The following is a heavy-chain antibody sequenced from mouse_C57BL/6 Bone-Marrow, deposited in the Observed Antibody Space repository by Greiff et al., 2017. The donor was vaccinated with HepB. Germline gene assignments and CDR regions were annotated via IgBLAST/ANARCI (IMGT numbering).Heavy chain of an antibody. J-gene: IGHJ2*01. V-gene: IGHV1-55*01. CDR2: IYPGSGST. D-gene: IGHD2-1*01. CDR3: ARKEIYYVNYFFDY. CDR1: GYTFTSYW. Sequence: VQLQQPGAELVKPGASVKMSCKASGYTFTSYWITWVKQRPGQGLEWIGDIYPGSGSTNYNEKFKSKSTLTVDTSSSTAYMQLSSLTSENSAVDYYARKEIYYVNYFFDYWGQGTTLTVSS.